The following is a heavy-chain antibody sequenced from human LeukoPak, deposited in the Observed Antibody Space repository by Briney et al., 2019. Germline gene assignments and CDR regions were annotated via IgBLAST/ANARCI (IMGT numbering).Heavy chain of an antibody. CDR3: AKDKDYHYDILTGLFDY. Sequence: GGSLRLSCAASGFTFSSYAMSWVRQAPGKGLEWVSAISGSGGSTYYADSVKGRFTISRDNSKNTLYLQMNSLRAEDTAVYYCAKDKDYHYDILTGLFDYWGQGTLVTVSS. V-gene: IGHV3-23*01. J-gene: IGHJ4*02. CDR1: GFTFSSYA. CDR2: ISGSGGST. D-gene: IGHD3-9*01.